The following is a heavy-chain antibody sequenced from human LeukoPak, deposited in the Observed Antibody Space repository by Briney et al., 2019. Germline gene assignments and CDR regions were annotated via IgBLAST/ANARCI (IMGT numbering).Heavy chain of an antibody. J-gene: IGHJ3*02. D-gene: IGHD5-12*01. CDR1: GFTFSSYA. CDR3: ARDSWYDYLADALDI. CDR2: ISSDGSDK. Sequence: GRSLRLSCATSGFTFSSYAMHWVRQAPGKGLEWVAVISSDGSDKYYADSVKGRFTISRDYSKNTLYLQMNSLRPEDTAVYFCARDSWYDYLADALDIWGQGTMVTVSS. V-gene: IGHV3-30-3*01.